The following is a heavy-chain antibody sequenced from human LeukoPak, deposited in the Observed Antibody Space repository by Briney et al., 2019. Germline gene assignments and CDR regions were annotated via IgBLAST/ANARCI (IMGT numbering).Heavy chain of an antibody. V-gene: IGHV3-23*01. CDR2: IFPSGGEI. J-gene: IGHJ4*02. D-gene: IGHD2-8*02. Sequence: GGSLRLSCAASGFTFITFAMIWVRQPPGKGLEWVSSIFPSGGEIHYADSVRGRFTISRDNSKSTLSLQMNSLRAEDTAIYYCATYRQVLLPFESWGQGTLVTVSS. CDR1: GFTFITFA. CDR3: ATYRQVLLPFES.